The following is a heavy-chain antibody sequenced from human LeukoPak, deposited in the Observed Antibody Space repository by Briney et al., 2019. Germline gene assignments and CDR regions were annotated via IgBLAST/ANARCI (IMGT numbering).Heavy chain of an antibody. V-gene: IGHV3-30*18. CDR1: GFTFSSYG. CDR2: ISYDGSNK. D-gene: IGHD4-17*01. Sequence: GRSLRLSCAASGFTFSSYGMHWVRQAPGKGLEWVAVISYDGSNKYYADSVKGRFTISRDNSKNTLYLQMNSLRAEDTAVCYCAKEINPMTTVSNFDYWGQGTLVTVSS. J-gene: IGHJ4*02. CDR3: AKEINPMTTVSNFDY.